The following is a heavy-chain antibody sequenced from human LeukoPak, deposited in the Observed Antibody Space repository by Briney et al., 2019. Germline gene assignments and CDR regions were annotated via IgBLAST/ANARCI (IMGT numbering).Heavy chain of an antibody. J-gene: IGHJ4*02. V-gene: IGHV1-2*02. CDR3: ARATPPTYCSSTSCLPEY. CDR1: GYTFTGYY. CDR2: INPNSGGT. D-gene: IGHD2-2*01. Sequence: ASVKVSCKASGYTFTGYYMHWVRQAPGQGLEWMGWINPNSGGTNYAQKFQGRVTMTRDTSIRTAYMELSRLRSDDTAVYYCARATPPTYCSSTSCLPEYWGQGTLVSVSS.